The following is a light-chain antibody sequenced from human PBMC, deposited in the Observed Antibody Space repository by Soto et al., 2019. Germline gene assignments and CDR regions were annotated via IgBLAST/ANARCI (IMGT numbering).Light chain of an antibody. Sequence: DIQMTQSPSTLSASVGDRVTITCRASQSLSGWLAWYQQKPGKAPKLLIYKASSLESGVPSRFSGNGSGTDFTLTISSLQPDDFATYYCQHYNSYSEAFGQGTKVDIK. V-gene: IGKV1-5*03. J-gene: IGKJ1*01. CDR2: KAS. CDR1: QSLSGW. CDR3: QHYNSYSEA.